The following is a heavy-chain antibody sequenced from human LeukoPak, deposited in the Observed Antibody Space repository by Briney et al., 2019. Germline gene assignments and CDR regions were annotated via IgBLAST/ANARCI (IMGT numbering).Heavy chain of an antibody. CDR1: GFIFDDHG. CDR3: AKDRGPWD. J-gene: IGHJ4*02. CDR2: ISWSSGII. V-gene: IGHV3-9*01. Sequence: GGSLRLSCAASGFIFDDHGMHWVRQAPGKGLEWVSGISWSSGIIGYADSVKGRFTISRDNAKNSLDLQMNSLRPEDTAVYYCAKDRGPWDWGQGTLVTVSS. D-gene: IGHD3-10*01.